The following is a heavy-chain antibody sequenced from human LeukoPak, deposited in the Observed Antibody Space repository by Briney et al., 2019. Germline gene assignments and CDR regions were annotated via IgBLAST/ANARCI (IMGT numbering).Heavy chain of an antibody. CDR2: ISTASSTI. V-gene: IGHV3-48*01. Sequence: QAGGSLRLSCAASGFTFSHHSMNWVRQAPGKGLDWVSYISTASSTIYYADTVKGRFTISRDNAKNSLYLQMNSLRAGDTAVYYCAMATMGFGGQGTLVTVSS. D-gene: IGHD5-24*01. CDR1: GFTFSHHS. CDR3: AMATMGF. J-gene: IGHJ4*02.